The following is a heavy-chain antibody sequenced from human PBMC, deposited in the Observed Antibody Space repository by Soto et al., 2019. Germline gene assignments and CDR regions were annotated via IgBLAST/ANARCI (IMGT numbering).Heavy chain of an antibody. CDR2: ISAYNSNT. J-gene: IGHJ3*02. CDR3: ARCDYDFWSGYYGPEDAFYI. Sequence: ASVKVACKASGYTFTSYVISWVRQALDQGLELMGWISAYNSNTNYAQKLQGRVTMTTDTSTSTAYMELRSLRSDDTAVYYCARCDYDFWSGYYGPEDAFYIWGQGTMVTVSS. V-gene: IGHV1-18*01. CDR1: GYTFTSYV. D-gene: IGHD3-3*01.